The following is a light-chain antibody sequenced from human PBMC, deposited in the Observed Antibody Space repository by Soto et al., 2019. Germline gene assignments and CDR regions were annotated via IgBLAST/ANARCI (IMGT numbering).Light chain of an antibody. CDR3: QQSYGIPYT. CDR2: SIS. CDR1: QDISTY. V-gene: IGKV1-39*01. Sequence: DIQLTQSPSSLSASVGDRVTMTCRASQDISTYLNWYHQSPGKAPKLLISSISRLKGGVPSRFSGSGSGTDFTLTINSLQPADLGTYFCQQSYGIPYTFGQGTKLEI. J-gene: IGKJ2*01.